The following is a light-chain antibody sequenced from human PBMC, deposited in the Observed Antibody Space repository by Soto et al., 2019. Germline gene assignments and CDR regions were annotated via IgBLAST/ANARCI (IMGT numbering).Light chain of an antibody. J-gene: IGKJ5*01. V-gene: IGKV1-5*03. CDR2: KAS. CDR1: QSINSW. CDR3: QQYAIPPMS. Sequence: DIQMTQSPSTLSASVGDSVTITCRASQSINSWLAWYQQKPVKAPNLLISKASTLNSGVPSRFSGSGSGAEFTLTISSLQADDSATYFCQQYAIPPMSFGQGTRLEI.